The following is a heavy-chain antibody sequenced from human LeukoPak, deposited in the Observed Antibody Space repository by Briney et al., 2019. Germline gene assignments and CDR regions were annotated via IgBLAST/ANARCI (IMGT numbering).Heavy chain of an antibody. CDR1: GDSVSDNRYY. V-gene: IGHV4-39*01. D-gene: IGHD3-10*01. Sequence: SETLSLTCTVSGDSVSDNRYYWGWIRQPPGMGLEWIGNIFYTGRTSYNPSLRSRVTISVDTSNNQFSLRLTSVTAADTAVYFCARQGFTYGELDYWGQETLVTVSS. CDR3: ARQGFTYGELDY. CDR2: IFYTGRT. J-gene: IGHJ4*02.